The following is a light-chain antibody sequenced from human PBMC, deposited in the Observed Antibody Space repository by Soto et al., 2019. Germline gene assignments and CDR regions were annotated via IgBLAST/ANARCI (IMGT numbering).Light chain of an antibody. V-gene: IGKV3-20*01. CDR3: QQYDTSPRT. CDR1: QSVTSSY. J-gene: IGKJ5*01. Sequence: ELVLTQSPGTLSLSPGEGATLSCRASQSVTSSYLAWYQQKPGQAPRLLIYDASSRATGIPDRFSGSGSGTDFTLTISRLAPEDFAVYYCQQYDTSPRTFGQGTPLEIK. CDR2: DAS.